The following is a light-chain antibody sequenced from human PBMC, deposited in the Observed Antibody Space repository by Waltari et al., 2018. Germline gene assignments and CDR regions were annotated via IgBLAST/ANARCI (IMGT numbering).Light chain of an antibody. CDR1: QGISSY. Sequence: IQLTQSPSSLSASVGDRVTITCRASQGISSYLAWYQQKPGKAPNLLIYDASTLQSGGPSRFSGRGSGTEFTLTISSLQPEDFATYYCQQLINYPRVTFGGGTKVEIK. J-gene: IGKJ4*01. CDR2: DAS. V-gene: IGKV1-9*01. CDR3: QQLINYPRVT.